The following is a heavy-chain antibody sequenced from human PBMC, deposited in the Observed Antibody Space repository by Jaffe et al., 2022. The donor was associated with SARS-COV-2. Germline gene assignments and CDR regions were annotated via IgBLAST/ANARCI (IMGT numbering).Heavy chain of an antibody. Sequence: QVQLQQWGAGLLKPSETLSLTCAVYGGSFSGYYWSWIRQPPGKGLEWIGEINHSGSTNYNPSLKSRVTISVDTSKNQFSLKLSSVTAADTAVYYCARVRRLLRYFDWLPYYYYYMDVWGKGTTVTVSS. CDR2: INHSGST. CDR1: GGSFSGYY. D-gene: IGHD3-9*01. V-gene: IGHV4-34*01. J-gene: IGHJ6*03. CDR3: ARVRRLLRYFDWLPYYYYYMDV.